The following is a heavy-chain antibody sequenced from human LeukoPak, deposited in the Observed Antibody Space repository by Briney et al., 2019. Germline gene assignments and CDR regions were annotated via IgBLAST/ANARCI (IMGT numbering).Heavy chain of an antibody. Sequence: GGSLRLSCAASGFTFSSYAMHWVRQAPGKGLEWVAVISYDGSNKYYADSVKGRFTISRDNAKNTLCLQMNSLRAEDTAVYYCLRDLNWSLDQWGQGTLVTVSS. V-gene: IGHV3-30*04. D-gene: IGHD1-20*01. CDR1: GFTFSSYA. J-gene: IGHJ4*02. CDR3: LRDLNWSLDQ. CDR2: ISYDGSNK.